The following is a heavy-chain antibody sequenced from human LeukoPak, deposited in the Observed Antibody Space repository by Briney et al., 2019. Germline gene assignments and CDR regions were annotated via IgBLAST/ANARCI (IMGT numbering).Heavy chain of an antibody. J-gene: IGHJ4*02. CDR2: IYPGDSDT. D-gene: IGHD2-21*01. Sequence: GESLKISCKGSGYSFTNYWIGWVRQMPGKGLEWMGIIYPGDSDTKYSPSFQGQVTISADKSINTAYLQWSSLKASDTAMYYCARLASNSPNYFDYWGQGTLVTVSS. CDR1: GYSFTNYW. CDR3: ARLASNSPNYFDY. V-gene: IGHV5-51*01.